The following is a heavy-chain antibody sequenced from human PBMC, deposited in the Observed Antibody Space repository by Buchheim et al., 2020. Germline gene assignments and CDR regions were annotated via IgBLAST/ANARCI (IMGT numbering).Heavy chain of an antibody. J-gene: IGHJ4*02. CDR1: GFTFSSYW. Sequence: EVQLVESGGGLVQPGGSLRLSCAASGFTFSSYWMSWVRQAPGKGLEWVANIKQDGSEKYYVDSVKGRFTISRDNAKNSLYLQMNHLRAEDTAVYYCARDVPNYHDSSGPGLGFDYWGQGTL. CDR2: IKQDGSEK. D-gene: IGHD3-22*01. CDR3: ARDVPNYHDSSGPGLGFDY. V-gene: IGHV3-7*01.